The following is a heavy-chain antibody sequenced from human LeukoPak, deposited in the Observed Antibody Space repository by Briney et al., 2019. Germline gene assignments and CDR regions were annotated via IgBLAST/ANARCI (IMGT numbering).Heavy chain of an antibody. CDR2: ITHSGNT. D-gene: IGHD6-19*01. CDR3: ARRQWLGRSPFDY. V-gene: IGHV4-34*01. J-gene: IGHJ4*02. CDR1: VGSFSGYR. Sequence: SETLSLTCAVYVGSFSGYRWNWIRQSPGKGLEWVGEITHSGNTNYNPSLKSRVTISIDTSKNQFSLKLSSVTAADTAVYYCARRQWLGRSPFDYWGQGTLGTVSS.